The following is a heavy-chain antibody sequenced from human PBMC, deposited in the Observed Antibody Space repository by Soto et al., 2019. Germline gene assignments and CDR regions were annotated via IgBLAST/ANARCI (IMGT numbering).Heavy chain of an antibody. V-gene: IGHV3-30*18. Sequence: PGGSLRLSCAASGFIFSSYGMHWVRQAPGKGLEWVAVISYDGSNKYYADSVKGRFTISRDNSKNTLYLQMNSLRAEDTAVYYCAKGRRGVVLRTYFDYWGQGTLVTVSS. CDR1: GFIFSSYG. D-gene: IGHD3-10*01. J-gene: IGHJ4*02. CDR2: ISYDGSNK. CDR3: AKGRRGVVLRTYFDY.